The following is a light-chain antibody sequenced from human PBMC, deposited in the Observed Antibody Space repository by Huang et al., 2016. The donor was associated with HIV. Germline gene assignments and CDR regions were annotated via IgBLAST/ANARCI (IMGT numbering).Light chain of an antibody. CDR2: LGS. CDR3: MQALQTPIT. Sequence: IVMTQSPLSLPVTPGEPASISCRSTQSLLHSDGYNYLDWYLQKPGQSPQVLIYLGSNRGSGVSDRFSGSGSGTDLTLKISRVEAEDVGVYYCMQALQTPITFGQGTRLEI. CDR1: QSLLHSDGYNY. V-gene: IGKV2-28*01. J-gene: IGKJ5*01.